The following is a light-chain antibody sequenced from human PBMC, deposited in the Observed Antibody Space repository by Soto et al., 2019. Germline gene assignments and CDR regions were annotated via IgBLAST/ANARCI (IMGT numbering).Light chain of an antibody. CDR2: AAS. Sequence: EIVMTQSPATLSVSPGERATLYCRASQSVNSDLAWYQQKPGQAPRLLVSAASTRATGIPARFSGSGSGTEFTLTISSLQSEDFAVYYCQQYNNWPITFGQGTRLEIK. CDR1: QSVNSD. V-gene: IGKV3-15*01. J-gene: IGKJ5*01. CDR3: QQYNNWPIT.